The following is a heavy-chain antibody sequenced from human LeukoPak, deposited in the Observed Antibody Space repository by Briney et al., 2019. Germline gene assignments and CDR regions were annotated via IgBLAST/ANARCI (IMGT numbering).Heavy chain of an antibody. J-gene: IGHJ4*02. V-gene: IGHV4-39*02. CDR1: GGAVTGSTYY. Sequence: PGETLSLTCNVSGGAVTGSTYYWARIRQPPGKGLDWIGCMYYSGSTFYTPSLKSRVTISVDTSQNHFCLKLTSVTAADTATYYCARHCDDNTGYYYLVYWGQGTLGTASS. D-gene: IGHD3-22*01. CDR3: ARHCDDNTGYYYLVY. CDR2: MYYSGST.